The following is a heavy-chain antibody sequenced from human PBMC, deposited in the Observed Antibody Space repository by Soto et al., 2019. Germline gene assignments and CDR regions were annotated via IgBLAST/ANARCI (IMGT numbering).Heavy chain of an antibody. V-gene: IGHV1-2*04. CDR1: GYTFTGYY. CDR2: INPNSGGT. Sequence: GASVKVSCKASGYTFTGYYMHWVRQAPGQGLEWMGWINPNSGGTNYAQKFQGWVTMTRDTSISTAYMELSRLRSDDTAVYYCARDLSYHDSSGYYPLGNYYGMDVWGQGTPVTVSS. J-gene: IGHJ6*02. CDR3: ARDLSYHDSSGYYPLGNYYGMDV. D-gene: IGHD3-22*01.